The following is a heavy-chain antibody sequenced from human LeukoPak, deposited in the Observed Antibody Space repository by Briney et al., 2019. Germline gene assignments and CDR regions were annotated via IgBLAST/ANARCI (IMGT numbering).Heavy chain of an antibody. CDR1: GFALSSHW. CDR3: ARNNGMDV. Sequence: GGSLRLFCAASGFALSSHWMTWVRQVPGRGPEWVANVNRDGSETYCLDSVKGRFTISKDNAKNSLYLQMNSLRAEDTALYHCARNNGMDVWGQGTTVIVSS. V-gene: IGHV3-7*03. CDR2: VNRDGSET. J-gene: IGHJ6*02.